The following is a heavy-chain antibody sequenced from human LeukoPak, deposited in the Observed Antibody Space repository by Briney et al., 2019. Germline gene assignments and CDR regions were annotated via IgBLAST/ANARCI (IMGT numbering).Heavy chain of an antibody. V-gene: IGHV3-30*18. J-gene: IGHJ4*02. CDR3: VKDMKIKAAGYYFDY. D-gene: IGHD6-13*01. Sequence: PGGSLRLSCASSGFGITNYGIHWVRQAPGKGLEWVAVIANDGRDKKYADSVRGRFTISRDNSKNTVYLQMNSLRAEDTAVFYCVKDMKIKAAGYYFDYWGQGTLVTVSS. CDR2: IANDGRDK. CDR1: GFGITNYG.